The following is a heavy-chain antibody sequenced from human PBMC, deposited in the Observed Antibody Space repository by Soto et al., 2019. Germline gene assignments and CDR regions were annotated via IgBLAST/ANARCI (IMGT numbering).Heavy chain of an antibody. J-gene: IGHJ5*02. CDR1: GFTFSSYW. D-gene: IGHD3-3*01. CDR3: ARARGTYYDFWSGYTTFDP. Sequence: GGSLRLSCAASGFTFSSYWMSWVRQAPGKGLEWVANIKQDGSEKYYVDSVKGRFTISRDNAKNSLYLQMNSLRAEDTAVYYCARARGTYYDFWSGYTTFDPWGQGTLVTVSS. V-gene: IGHV3-7*01. CDR2: IKQDGSEK.